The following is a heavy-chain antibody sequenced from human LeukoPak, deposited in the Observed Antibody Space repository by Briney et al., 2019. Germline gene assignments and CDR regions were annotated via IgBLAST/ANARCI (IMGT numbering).Heavy chain of an antibody. CDR3: TTDLDYYDSSGYYYYFDY. CDR2: IKSKTDGGTT. Sequence: PGGSLRLSCAASGFTFSNAWMSWVRQAPGKGLEWVGRIKSKTDGGTTDYAAPVKGRFTISRDDSKNTLYLQMNSLKTEDTAVYYCTTDLDYYDSSGYYYYFDYWGQGTLVTVSS. V-gene: IGHV3-15*01. D-gene: IGHD3-22*01. J-gene: IGHJ4*02. CDR1: GFTFSNAW.